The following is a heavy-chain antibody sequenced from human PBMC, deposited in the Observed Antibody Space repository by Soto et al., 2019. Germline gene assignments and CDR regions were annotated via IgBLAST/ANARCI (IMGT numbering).Heavy chain of an antibody. V-gene: IGHV3-30-3*01. J-gene: IGHJ5*02. Sequence: PGGSLRLSCAASGFTFSSYAMHWVRQAPGKGLEWVAVISYDGSNKYYADSVKGRFTISRDNSKNTLYLQMNSLRADDTAIYYCAKGRSENGLDWLDPWGQGTLVTVSS. CDR3: AKGRSENGLDWLDP. CDR2: ISYDGSNK. CDR1: GFTFSSYA. D-gene: IGHD3-10*01.